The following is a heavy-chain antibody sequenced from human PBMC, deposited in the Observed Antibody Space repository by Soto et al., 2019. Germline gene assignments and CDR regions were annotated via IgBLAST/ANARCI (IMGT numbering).Heavy chain of an antibody. CDR3: ARDAVDSSSSNIYYYYMDV. CDR2: IYYSGST. Sequence: SETLSLTCTVSGGSISSYYWSWIRQPPGKGLEWIGYIYYSGSTNYNPSHKSRVTISVDTSKNQFSLNLSSLTVSDTSVYYCARDAVDSSSSNIYYYYMDVWGKGTTVTVSS. V-gene: IGHV4-59*01. J-gene: IGHJ6*03. D-gene: IGHD6-6*01. CDR1: GGSISSYY.